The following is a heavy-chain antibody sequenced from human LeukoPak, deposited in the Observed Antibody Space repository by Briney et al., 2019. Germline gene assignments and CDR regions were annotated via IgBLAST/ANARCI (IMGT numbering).Heavy chain of an antibody. CDR2: ISDSGGTT. Sequence: GGSLRLSCAAPGFTFSSYAISWVRQAPGKGLKWVSTISDSGGTTYYADSVKGRFTISRDNSKNTLYLQMNSLSAEDTAVYYCANQLTDTWGQGTLVTVSS. CDR1: GFTFSSYA. CDR3: ANQLTDT. D-gene: IGHD2-2*01. J-gene: IGHJ5*02. V-gene: IGHV3-23*01.